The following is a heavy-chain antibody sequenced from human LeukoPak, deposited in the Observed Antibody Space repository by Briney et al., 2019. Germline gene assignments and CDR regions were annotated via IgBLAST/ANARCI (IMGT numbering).Heavy chain of an antibody. J-gene: IGHJ4*02. Sequence: GGSLTLSCAASGFTFSSYGMHWVRQAPGKGLEWVAVISYDGSNKYYADSVKGRFTISRDNSKNTLYLQMNSLRAEDTAVYYCAKEGPRYCSGGSCYYLDYWGQGTLVTVSS. V-gene: IGHV3-30*18. CDR3: AKEGPRYCSGGSCYYLDY. CDR1: GFTFSSYG. D-gene: IGHD2-15*01. CDR2: ISYDGSNK.